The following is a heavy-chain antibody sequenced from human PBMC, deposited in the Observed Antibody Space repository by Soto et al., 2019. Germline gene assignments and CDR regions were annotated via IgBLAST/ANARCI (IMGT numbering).Heavy chain of an antibody. V-gene: IGHV1-69*08. Sequence: QVQLVQSGAEVKKPGSSVKVSCKASGGTFSSYTISWVRQAPGQGLEWMGRIIPILGIANYAQKFQGRVTITDDNSTSTAYMELSSLRSEDTAVYYCARDAVATIAFDYWGQGTLVTVSS. CDR1: GGTFSSYT. CDR2: IIPILGIA. J-gene: IGHJ4*02. D-gene: IGHD5-12*01. CDR3: ARDAVATIAFDY.